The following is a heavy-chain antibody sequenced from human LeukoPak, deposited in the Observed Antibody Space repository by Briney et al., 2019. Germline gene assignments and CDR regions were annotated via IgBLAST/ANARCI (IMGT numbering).Heavy chain of an antibody. J-gene: IGHJ4*02. CDR3: ARSIVSDWYFDY. Sequence: PGGSLRLSCAASGFTFSSYSMNWVRQAPGRGLEWVSPISTSSSYIYYADSVKGRFTISRDNAKSSLYLQMNSLRAEDTAVYYCARSIVSDWYFDYWGQGALVTVSS. CDR2: ISTSSSYI. D-gene: IGHD2-21*02. CDR1: GFTFSSYS. V-gene: IGHV3-21*01.